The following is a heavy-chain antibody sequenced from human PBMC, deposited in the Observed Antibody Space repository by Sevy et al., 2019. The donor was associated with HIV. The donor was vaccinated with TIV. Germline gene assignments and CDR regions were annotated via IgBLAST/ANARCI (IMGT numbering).Heavy chain of an antibody. D-gene: IGHD3-16*01. V-gene: IGHV4-59*08. CDR2: IYYNGHI. Sequence: SETLSLTCTVSGGSITSLYWNWIRQPPGKGLEWIANIYYNGHINYNPSLKSRVTLSLDTSKNQFSLRLSSVTAADTAMYYCGGENGGGRGYSRGQGTLVTVSS. CDR1: GGSITSLY. J-gene: IGHJ5*01. CDR3: GGENGGGRGYS.